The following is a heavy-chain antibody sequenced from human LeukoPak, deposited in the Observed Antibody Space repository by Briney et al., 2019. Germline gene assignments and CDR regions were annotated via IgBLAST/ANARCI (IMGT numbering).Heavy chain of an antibody. J-gene: IGHJ4*02. CDR1: GFSFSSYA. V-gene: IGHV3-23*01. Sequence: GGSLKLSCAASGFSFSSYAMSWVRQAPGKGLEWVSSISGSGDNPYYAESVKGRFTISRDNSKNTLFLQMNSLRAEDTAVFYCAKRSGYTTGWFFDFWGQGTLVTVSS. CDR3: AKRSGYTTGWFFDF. D-gene: IGHD6-19*01. CDR2: ISGSGDNP.